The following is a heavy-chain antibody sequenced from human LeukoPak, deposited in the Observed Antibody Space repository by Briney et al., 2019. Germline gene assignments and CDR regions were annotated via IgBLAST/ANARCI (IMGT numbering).Heavy chain of an antibody. Sequence: PSETLSLTCIVSGGSVSDYYWSWIRQSPGKGLEWIGYIYYTGTSYNPCLKSRVTISADTSKNQFSLNLSSVTAADTAVYYCASRKLGNDYWGQGTLVTVSS. CDR3: ASRKLGNDY. V-gene: IGHV4-59*02. CDR2: IYYTGT. D-gene: IGHD7-27*01. CDR1: GGSVSDYY. J-gene: IGHJ4*02.